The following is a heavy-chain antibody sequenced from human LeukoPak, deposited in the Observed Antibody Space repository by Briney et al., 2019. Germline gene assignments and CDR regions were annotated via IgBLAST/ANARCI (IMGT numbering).Heavy chain of an antibody. Sequence: PSETLSLTCAVYGGSFSAYYWSWIRQPAGKGLEWIGRIYTSGSTNYNPSLKSRVTISVDTSKNQFSLKLSSVTAADTAVYYCARDPGLTTGDAFDIWGQGTMVTVSS. CDR2: IYTSGST. V-gene: IGHV4-4*07. J-gene: IGHJ3*02. CDR3: ARDPGLTTGDAFDI. CDR1: GGSFSAYY. D-gene: IGHD4-17*01.